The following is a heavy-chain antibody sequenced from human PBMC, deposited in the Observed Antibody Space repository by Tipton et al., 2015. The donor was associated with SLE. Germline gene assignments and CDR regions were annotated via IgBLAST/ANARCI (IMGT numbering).Heavy chain of an antibody. CDR2: IDPSDSYT. Sequence: QLVQSGAEVKKPGESLKISCKGSGYSFTSYWIGWVRQMPGKGLEWMGRIDPSDSYTNYSPSFQGHVTISADKSISTAYLQWSSLKASDTAMYYCARWGGDYDSSGGGNFQHWGQGTLVTVSS. V-gene: IGHV5-10-1*01. CDR3: ARWGGDYDSSGGGNFQH. J-gene: IGHJ1*01. D-gene: IGHD3-22*01. CDR1: GYSFTSYW.